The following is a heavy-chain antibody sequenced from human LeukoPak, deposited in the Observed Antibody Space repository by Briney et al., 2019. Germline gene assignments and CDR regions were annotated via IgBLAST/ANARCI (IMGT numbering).Heavy chain of an antibody. CDR3: ARGNDFWSGYASGDY. Sequence: SQTLSLTCTVSGGSISSGSYYWSWIRQPAGKGLEWIGRIYTSGSTNYNPSLKSRVTISVDTSKNQFSLKLSSVTAADTAVYYCARGNDFWSGYASGDYWGQGTLVTVSS. CDR2: IYTSGST. CDR1: GGSISSGSYY. V-gene: IGHV4-61*02. J-gene: IGHJ4*02. D-gene: IGHD3-3*01.